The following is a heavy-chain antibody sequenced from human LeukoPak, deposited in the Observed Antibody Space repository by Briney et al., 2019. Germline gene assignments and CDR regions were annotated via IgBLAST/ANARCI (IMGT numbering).Heavy chain of an antibody. Sequence: SETLSLTCTVSGGSISSYYWSWIRQHPGKGLEWIGYIYYSGSTNYNPSLKSRVTISVDTSKNQFSLKLSSVTAADTAVYYCARGVSGNYDFWSGYYQTLGQLDYWGQGTLVTVSS. CDR1: GGSISSYY. CDR3: ARGVSGNYDFWSGYYQTLGQLDY. V-gene: IGHV4-59*01. D-gene: IGHD3-3*01. CDR2: IYYSGST. J-gene: IGHJ4*02.